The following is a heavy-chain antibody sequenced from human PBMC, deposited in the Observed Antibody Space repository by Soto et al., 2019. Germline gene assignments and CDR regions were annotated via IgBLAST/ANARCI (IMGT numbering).Heavy chain of an antibody. CDR2: ISGSGGST. J-gene: IGHJ4*02. CDR1: GFTFSSYA. Sequence: GGSLRLSCAASGFTFSSYAMSWVRQAPGKGLEWVSAISGSGGSTYYADSVKGRFTISRDNSKNTLYLQMNSLRAEDTAIYYCAKDNLVVPAAMFDYWGQGTLVTVSS. CDR3: AKDNLVVPAAMFDY. D-gene: IGHD2-2*01. V-gene: IGHV3-23*01.